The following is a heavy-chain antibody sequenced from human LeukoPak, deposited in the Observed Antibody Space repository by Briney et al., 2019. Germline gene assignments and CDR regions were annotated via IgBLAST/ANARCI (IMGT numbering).Heavy chain of an antibody. V-gene: IGHV4-39*01. CDR2: IYYSGST. D-gene: IGHD3-16*01. CDR3: PRLEGGLGGRWLSPYSKY. Sequence: SETLSLTCTVSGVAISISSYYGGWSRPPAGEGLGWVGCIYYSGSTYYNPSTTTPVTISVDPSKNQLSLKLSSVTAAHTAVYSCPRLEGGLGGRWLSPYSKYWSQGTVVSASS. CDR1: GVAISISSYY. J-gene: IGHJ4*02.